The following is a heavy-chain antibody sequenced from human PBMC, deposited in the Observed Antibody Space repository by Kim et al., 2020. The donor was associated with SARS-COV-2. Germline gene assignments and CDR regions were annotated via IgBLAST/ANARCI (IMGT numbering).Heavy chain of an antibody. J-gene: IGHJ4*02. V-gene: IGHV1-69*13. CDR2: IIPIFGTA. CDR3: ARSERYCSSTSCYSFY. Sequence: SVKVSCKASGGTFSSYAISWVRQAPGQGLEWMGGIIPIFGTANYAQKFQGRVTITADESTSTAYMELSSLRSEDTAVYYCARSERYCSSTSCYSFYWGQGTLVTVSS. CDR1: GGTFSSYA. D-gene: IGHD2-2*01.